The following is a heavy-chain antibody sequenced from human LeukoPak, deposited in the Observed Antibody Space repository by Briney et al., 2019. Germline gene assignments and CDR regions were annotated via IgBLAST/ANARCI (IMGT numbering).Heavy chain of an antibody. Sequence: ASVQVSCKASVCTFTGYYMDGVRQAAGQGLEWMGWINPNRGGTNYAQICQGRVTLTSDTSSSTAYKEVSRLGSDETAEYYCARDGVYSSGWYVDYWGEGTLVTVSS. J-gene: IGHJ4*02. V-gene: IGHV1-2*02. CDR3: ARDGVYSSGWYVDY. D-gene: IGHD6-19*01. CDR1: VCTFTGYY. CDR2: INPNRGGT.